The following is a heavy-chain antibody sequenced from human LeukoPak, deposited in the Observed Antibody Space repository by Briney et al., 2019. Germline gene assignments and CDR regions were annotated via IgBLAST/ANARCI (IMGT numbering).Heavy chain of an antibody. V-gene: IGHV1-46*01. J-gene: IGHJ4*02. CDR3: ARLGDQEAVGGDY. Sequence: ASVTVSFKASGYTFTSYYMHWVRQAPGQGLEWMGIINPSGGSTSYAQKFQGRVTMTRDMSTSTVYMELSSLRSEDTAVYYCARLGDQEAVGGDYWGQGTLVTVSS. D-gene: IGHD6-19*01. CDR2: INPSGGST. CDR1: GYTFTSYY.